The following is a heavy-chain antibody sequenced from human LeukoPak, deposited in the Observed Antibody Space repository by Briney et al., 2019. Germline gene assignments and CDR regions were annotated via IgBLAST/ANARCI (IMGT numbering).Heavy chain of an antibody. J-gene: IGHJ4*02. Sequence: PGGSLRLSCAASGFTFRSYWMSWVRQAPGKGLEWVANIKKDGSENYYVDSVKGRLTITTDNAKNSLYLQMNSLRGEDAAVEYCAKECDNGGNSGMPCYWGQAALVAASS. D-gene: IGHD4-23*01. CDR3: AKECDNGGNSGMPCY. CDR1: GFTFRSYW. CDR2: IKKDGSEN. V-gene: IGHV3-7*05.